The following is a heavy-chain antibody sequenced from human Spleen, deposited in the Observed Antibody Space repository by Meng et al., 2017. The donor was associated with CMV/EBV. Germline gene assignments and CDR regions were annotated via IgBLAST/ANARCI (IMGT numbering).Heavy chain of an antibody. CDR3: ARGSKTYYYGSGSPRWGGDY. CDR2: INPTSGGT. D-gene: IGHD3-10*01. Sequence: VEVVRAVAKVNSPRATVRVSCKAPGSTFTVSYMDWGRQAPEKGLKWMGWINPTSGGTNYAQKFQGRVTMTRDTSISTAYMELSRLRSDDTAVYYCARGSKTYYYGSGSPRWGGDYWGQGTLVTVSS. V-gene: IGHV1-2*02. J-gene: IGHJ4*02. CDR1: GSTFTVSY.